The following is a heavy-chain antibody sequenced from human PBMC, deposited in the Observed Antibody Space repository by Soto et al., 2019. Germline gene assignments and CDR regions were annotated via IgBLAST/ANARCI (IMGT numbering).Heavy chain of an antibody. CDR2: INAGNGNT. J-gene: IGHJ5*02. D-gene: IGHD3-9*01. CDR1: GYTFTSYA. Sequence: GASVKVCCKDSGYTFTSYAMQWVRQAPGQRLEWMGWINAGNGNTKYSQKFQGRVTITRDTSASTVYMEMSSLRSEDAAVYFCARDLDDILTGPNFDPWGQGTLVTVSS. CDR3: ARDLDDILTGPNFDP. V-gene: IGHV1-3*01.